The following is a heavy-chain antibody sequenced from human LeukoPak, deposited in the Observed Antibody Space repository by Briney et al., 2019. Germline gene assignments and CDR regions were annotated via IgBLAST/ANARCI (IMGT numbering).Heavy chain of an antibody. D-gene: IGHD5-24*01. V-gene: IGHV3-23*01. CDR1: GFTFDRHT. J-gene: IGHJ4*02. Sequence: GGSLRLSCAASGFTFDRHTMHWVRQAPGKGLEWVSAISGSGGSTYYADSVKGRFTISRDNSKNTLYLQMNSLRAEDTAVYYCAKEGGRDGYNYFDYWGQGTLVTVSS. CDR3: AKEGGRDGYNYFDY. CDR2: ISGSGGST.